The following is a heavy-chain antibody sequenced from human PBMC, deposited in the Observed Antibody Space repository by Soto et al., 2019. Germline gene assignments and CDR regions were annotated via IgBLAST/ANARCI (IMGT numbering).Heavy chain of an antibody. Sequence: WGSLRLSCAASGFTFSSHWMSWVRQSPGKGLEWVANVKQDGSEEYYVDSVKGRFTISRDNAKRSVSLQMGSLRAGDTAVYYCARGWWYFDLWGRGTLVTVSS. D-gene: IGHD6-13*01. V-gene: IGHV3-7*01. J-gene: IGHJ2*01. CDR1: GFTFSSHW. CDR3: ARGWWYFDL. CDR2: VKQDGSEE.